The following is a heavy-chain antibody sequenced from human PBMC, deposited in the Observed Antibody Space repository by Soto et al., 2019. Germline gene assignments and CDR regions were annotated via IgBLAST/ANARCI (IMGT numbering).Heavy chain of an antibody. J-gene: IGHJ5*02. D-gene: IGHD2-15*01. CDR2: ISGSGGST. Sequence: PGGSLRLSCAASGFTFSSYAMSWVRQAPGKGLEWVSAISGSGGSTYYADSVKGRFTISRDNSKNTLYLQMNSLRAEDTAVYYCAKDPVEYCSGGSCLHNWFDPWGQGTLVTVSS. CDR1: GFTFSSYA. V-gene: IGHV3-23*01. CDR3: AKDPVEYCSGGSCLHNWFDP.